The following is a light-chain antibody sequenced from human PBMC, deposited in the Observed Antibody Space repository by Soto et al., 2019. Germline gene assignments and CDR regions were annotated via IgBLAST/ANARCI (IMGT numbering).Light chain of an antibody. V-gene: IGKV1-39*01. J-gene: IGKJ3*01. CDR1: QNINTY. Sequence: MTQTPLSLSVTPVHPASISFKSSQNINTYLNWYQQKPGKAPKLLIFDAASLQNGVPSRFSGGGSRTDFTLTITSLQPEDFATYYCQQTSSAPFTFGPGTKVEIK. CDR3: QQTSSAPFT. CDR2: DAA.